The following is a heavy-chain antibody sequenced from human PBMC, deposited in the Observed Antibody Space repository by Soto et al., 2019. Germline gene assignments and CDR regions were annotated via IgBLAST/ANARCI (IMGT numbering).Heavy chain of an antibody. CDR1: GDSVSSNSAA. D-gene: IGHD2-15*01. CDR2: TYYRSKWYN. CDR3: AREWGPGDVVVVVDATRFAFDI. Sequence: SQTLSLTCAISGDSVSSNSAAWNWIRQSPSRGLEWLGRTYYRSKWYNDYAVSVKSRITINPDTSKNQFSLQLNSVTPEDTAVYYCAREWGPGDVVVVVDATRFAFDIWGQGTLVTVS. V-gene: IGHV6-1*01. J-gene: IGHJ3*02.